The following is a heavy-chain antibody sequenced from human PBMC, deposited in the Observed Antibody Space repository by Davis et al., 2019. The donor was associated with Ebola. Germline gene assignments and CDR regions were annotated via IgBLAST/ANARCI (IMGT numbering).Heavy chain of an antibody. CDR3: ARGIRDGAGDWFDP. CDR2: VYDSETT. J-gene: IGHJ5*02. Sequence: MPSETLSLTCSVSGGSISSYYWSWIRQPPGKGLEWLGDVYDSETTNYNPSLNSRVTMSVDTTNNQFFLKLSSVTAADTAVYYCARGIRDGAGDWFDPWGQGTLVTVSS. CDR1: GGSISSYY. D-gene: IGHD2/OR15-2a*01. V-gene: IGHV4-59*01.